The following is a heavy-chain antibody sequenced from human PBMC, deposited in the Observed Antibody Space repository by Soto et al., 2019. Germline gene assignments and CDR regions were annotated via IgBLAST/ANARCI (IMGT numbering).Heavy chain of an antibody. D-gene: IGHD3-10*01. CDR1: GYTFTGYY. CDR2: INPNSGGT. CDR3: ARYFGDLLCFGPPYYYGMDV. J-gene: IGHJ6*02. Sequence: GASVKVSCKASGYTFTGYYMHWVRQAPGQGLEWMGWINPNSGGTNYAQKFQGWVTMTRDTSISTAYMELSRLRSDDTAVYYCARYFGDLLCFGPPYYYGMDVWGQGTTVTVSS. V-gene: IGHV1-2*04.